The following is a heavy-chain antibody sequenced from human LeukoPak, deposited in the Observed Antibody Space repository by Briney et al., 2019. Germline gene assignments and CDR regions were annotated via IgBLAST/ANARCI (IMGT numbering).Heavy chain of an antibody. CDR1: GFTFSSYA. CDR3: AKGEGRYEAEYFQH. V-gene: IGHV3-30*04. Sequence: GGSLRLSCAASGFTFSSYAMHWVRQAPGKGLEWVAVISYDGSNKYYADSVKGRFTISRDNSKNTLYLQMNSLRAEDTAAYYCAKGEGRYEAEYFQHWGQGTLVTVSS. CDR2: ISYDGSNK. D-gene: IGHD1-14*01. J-gene: IGHJ1*01.